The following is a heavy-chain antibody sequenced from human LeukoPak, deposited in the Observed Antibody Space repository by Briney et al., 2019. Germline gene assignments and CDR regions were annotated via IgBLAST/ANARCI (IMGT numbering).Heavy chain of an antibody. CDR1: GGSIMTTNW. CDR2: VHLNGAT. Sequence: AETLSLTCAVSGGSIMTTNWWSWVRQPPGKGLGWIGEVHLNGATNYNPSLESRVSMSIDTSKNQMSLKLTSVTAADTAIYYCTRESGAFSPFGFWGQGTLVTVSS. V-gene: IGHV4-4*02. D-gene: IGHD1-26*01. J-gene: IGHJ4*02. CDR3: TRESGAFSPFGF.